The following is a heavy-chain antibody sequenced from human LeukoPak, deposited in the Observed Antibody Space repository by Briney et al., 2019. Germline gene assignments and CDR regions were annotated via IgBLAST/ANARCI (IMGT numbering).Heavy chain of an antibody. J-gene: IGHJ4*02. D-gene: IGHD6-6*01. Sequence: GASVKVSCKASGYTFTSYYMHWVRQAPGQGLEWMGIINPSGGSTSYAQKFQGRVTMTEDTSTDTAYMELSSLRSEDTAVYYCAPDRIAARRYRVGFDYWGQGTLVTVSS. V-gene: IGHV1-46*01. CDR3: APDRIAARRYRVGFDY. CDR1: GYTFTSYY. CDR2: INPSGGST.